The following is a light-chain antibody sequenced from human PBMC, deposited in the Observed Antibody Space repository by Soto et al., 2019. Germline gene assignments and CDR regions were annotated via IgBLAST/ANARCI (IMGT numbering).Light chain of an antibody. V-gene: IGLV2-11*01. CDR2: DVS. CDR1: SSDVGGYNY. Sequence: QSVLTQPRSVSGSPGQSVTISYTGTSSDVGGYNYVSWYQQHPGKAPKLMIYDVSKRPSGVPDRFSGSKSGNTASLTISGLQAEDEADYYCCSYAGTYTFFGTGTKLTVL. CDR3: CSYAGTYTF. J-gene: IGLJ1*01.